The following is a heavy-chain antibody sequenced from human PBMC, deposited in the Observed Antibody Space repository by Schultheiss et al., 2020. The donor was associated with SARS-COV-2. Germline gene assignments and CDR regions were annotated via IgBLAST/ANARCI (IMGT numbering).Heavy chain of an antibody. J-gene: IGHJ2*01. D-gene: IGHD5-18*01. CDR3: ARGLHTAMVYWYFDL. Sequence: TLSLTCTVSGGSISSGGYYWSWIRQPPGKGLEWIGEINHSGSTNYNPSLKSRVTISVDTSKNQFSLKLSSVTAADTAVYYCARGLHTAMVYWYFDLWGRGTLVTVSS. CDR2: INHSGST. CDR1: GGSISSGGYY. V-gene: IGHV4-31*03.